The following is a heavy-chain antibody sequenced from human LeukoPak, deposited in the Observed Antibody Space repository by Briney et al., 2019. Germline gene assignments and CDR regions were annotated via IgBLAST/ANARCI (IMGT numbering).Heavy chain of an antibody. J-gene: IGHJ4*02. CDR2: IYYSGST. D-gene: IGHD3-22*01. V-gene: IGHV4-59*08. Sequence: SETLSLTCTVSGGSISSYYWSWIRQPPGKGLEWIGYIYYSGSTNYNPSLKSRVTISVETSKNEFSLKLSSVTAADTAVYYCASPMGYYDSSGLYWGQGTLVTVSS. CDR1: GGSISSYY. CDR3: ASPMGYYDSSGLY.